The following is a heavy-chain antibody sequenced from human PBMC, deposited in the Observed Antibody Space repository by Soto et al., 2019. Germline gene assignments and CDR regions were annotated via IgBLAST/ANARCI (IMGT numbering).Heavy chain of an antibody. CDR3: ASSVTEYSYDRLDV. J-gene: IGHJ6*02. D-gene: IGHD5-18*01. Sequence: ASVKVSCTASGFRFNNYVIHWVRQANGQRLEWMGWIPAGNGATEYSQNFQERDTISRDTSANTGYMDLSRLTSEDTALYYCASSVTEYSYDRLDVCGQGTTLTVSS. CDR2: IPAGNGAT. V-gene: IGHV1-3*01. CDR1: GFRFNNYV.